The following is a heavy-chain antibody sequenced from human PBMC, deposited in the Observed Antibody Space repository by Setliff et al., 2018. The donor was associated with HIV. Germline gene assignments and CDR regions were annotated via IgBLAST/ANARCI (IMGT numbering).Heavy chain of an antibody. CDR1: GDIFSYQT. CDR2: IIPMVGFA. V-gene: IGHV1-69*02. D-gene: IGHD2-21*01. Sequence: SVKVSCKASGDIFSYQTYSWVRQAPGQGLEWMGSIIPMVGFANYEGKFQGRVTIIADASTNTTYLDLTSLRSEDTALYFCARQAGHVGDHFDYWGQGTLGTAPQ. CDR3: ARQAGHVGDHFDY. J-gene: IGHJ4*02.